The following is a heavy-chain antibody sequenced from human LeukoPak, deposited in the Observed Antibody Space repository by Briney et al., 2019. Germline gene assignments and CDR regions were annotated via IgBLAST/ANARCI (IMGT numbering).Heavy chain of an antibody. CDR2: ISSSSSYI. CDR3: ARDWYCSSTSCPLDY. J-gene: IGHJ4*02. CDR1: GFTFSSYS. Sequence: GGSLRLSCAASGFTFSSYSMNWVRQAPGKGLEWVSSISSSSSYIYYADSVKGRFTISRDNAKNSLCLQMNSLRAEDTAVYYCARDWYCSSTSCPLDYWGQGTLVTVSS. D-gene: IGHD2-2*01. V-gene: IGHV3-21*01.